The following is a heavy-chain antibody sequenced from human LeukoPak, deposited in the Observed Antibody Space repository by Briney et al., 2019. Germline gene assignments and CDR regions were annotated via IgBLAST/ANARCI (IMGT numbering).Heavy chain of an antibody. CDR1: GFTFSSYS. J-gene: IGHJ4*02. CDR3: AKDSGHYYGSGSYLYYFDY. CDR2: ISSSSSYI. D-gene: IGHD3-10*01. V-gene: IGHV3-21*01. Sequence: GGSLRLSCAASGFTFSSYSMNWVRQAPGKGLEWVSSISSSSSYIYYADSVKGRFTISRDNAKKSLFLQMNSLRAEDTAVYYCAKDSGHYYGSGSYLYYFDYWGQGTLVTVSS.